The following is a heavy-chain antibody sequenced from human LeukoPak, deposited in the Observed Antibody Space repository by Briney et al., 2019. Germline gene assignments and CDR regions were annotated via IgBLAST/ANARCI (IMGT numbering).Heavy chain of an antibody. V-gene: IGHV3-30*18. Sequence: GGTLRLSCAASGFTFSSYGMSWVRQAPGKGLEWVAVISYDETNKYYADSVKGRFTISRDNSKNTLYLQMNSLRTEDTALYYCANTVGVTAFLAYWGQGTLVTVSS. J-gene: IGHJ4*02. CDR2: ISYDETNK. CDR3: ANTVGVTAFLAY. CDR1: GFTFSSYG. D-gene: IGHD2-21*02.